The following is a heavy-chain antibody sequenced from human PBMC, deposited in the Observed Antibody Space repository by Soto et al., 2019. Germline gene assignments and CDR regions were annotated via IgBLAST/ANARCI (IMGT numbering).Heavy chain of an antibody. J-gene: IGHJ5*02. V-gene: IGHV4-31*03. CDR2: IYYSGST. CDR1: GGSISSGGYY. D-gene: IGHD3-10*01. Sequence: QVQLQESGPGLVKPSQTLSLTCTVSGGSISSGGYYWSWIRQHPGKGLEWIGYIYYSGSTYYNPSLKSRVTISVDTSKNQFSLKLSSVTAADTAVYYCAGITMVRGVIDSWFDPWGQGTLVTVSS. CDR3: AGITMVRGVIDSWFDP.